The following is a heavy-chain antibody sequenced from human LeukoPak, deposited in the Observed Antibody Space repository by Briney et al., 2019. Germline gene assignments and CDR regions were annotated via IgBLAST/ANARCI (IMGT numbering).Heavy chain of an antibody. D-gene: IGHD3-22*01. CDR3: AKDRRITMIGAI. CDR2: ISGSSSYI. V-gene: IGHV3-21*01. CDR1: GFTFSSYS. J-gene: IGHJ3*02. Sequence: PGGSLRLSCAASGFTFSSYSMNWVRQAPGKGLEWLSSISGSSSYIYYADSVKGRFTISRDNARNSLYLQMKSLRAEDTAVYYCAKDRRITMIGAIWGQGTMVTVSS.